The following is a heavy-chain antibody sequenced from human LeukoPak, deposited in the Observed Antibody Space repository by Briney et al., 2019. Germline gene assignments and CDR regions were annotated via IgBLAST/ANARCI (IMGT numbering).Heavy chain of an antibody. J-gene: IGHJ4*02. Sequence: GGSLRLSCAASGFTFSSYWMHWVRQAPGKGLVWVSRINSDGSSTNYADSVKGRFTISRDNAKNTLYLQMNSLRAEDTAVYYCARNADYGDSNPFDYWGLGTLVTVSS. CDR1: GFTFSSYW. CDR2: INSDGSST. D-gene: IGHD4-17*01. CDR3: ARNADYGDSNPFDY. V-gene: IGHV3-74*01.